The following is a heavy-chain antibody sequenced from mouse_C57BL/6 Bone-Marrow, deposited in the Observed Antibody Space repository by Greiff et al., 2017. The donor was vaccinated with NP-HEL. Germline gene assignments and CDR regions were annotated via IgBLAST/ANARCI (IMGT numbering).Heavy chain of an antibody. D-gene: IGHD3-3*01. J-gene: IGHJ2*01. Sequence: EVKLVESGGGLVKPGGSLKLSCAASGFTFSSYAMSWVRQTPEKRLEWVATISDCGSYTYYPDNVKGRFTISRDNAKNNLYLQMSHLKSEDTAMYYCARDRGYYFDYWGQGTTLTVSS. CDR3: ARDRGYYFDY. CDR2: ISDCGSYT. V-gene: IGHV5-4*01. CDR1: GFTFSSYA.